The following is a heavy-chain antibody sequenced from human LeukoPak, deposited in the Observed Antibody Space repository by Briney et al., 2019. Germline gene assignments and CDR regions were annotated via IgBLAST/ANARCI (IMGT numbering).Heavy chain of an antibody. V-gene: IGHV1-18*01. CDR2: ISAYNGNT. Sequence: GASGKVSCKASGYTFTSYGISWVGQAPGHGLGWRGWISAYNGNTNYAQKLQGRVTMTTDTSTSTAYMELRSLRSDDTAVYYCARDRVSPGIAARTVGLFDYWGQGTLVTVSS. CDR1: GYTFTSYG. D-gene: IGHD6-6*01. J-gene: IGHJ4*02. CDR3: ARDRVSPGIAARTVGLFDY.